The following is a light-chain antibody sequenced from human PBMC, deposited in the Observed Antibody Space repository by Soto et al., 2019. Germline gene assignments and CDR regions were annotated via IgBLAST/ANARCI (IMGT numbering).Light chain of an antibody. J-gene: IGKJ4*01. CDR3: PQFNSYFLT. CDR1: QGISSA. V-gene: IGKV1-13*02. CDR2: DAS. Sequence: AIQLTQSPSSLSASVGDRVTITCRASQGISSALAWYQQKPGKAPKLLIYDASSLESGVPSRFSGSGSGTDFTLTISSLQTDDFATYYCPQFNSYFLTFGGGTKVEIK.